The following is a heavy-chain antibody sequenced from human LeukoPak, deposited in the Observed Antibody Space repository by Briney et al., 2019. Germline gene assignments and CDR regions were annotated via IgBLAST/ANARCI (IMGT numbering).Heavy chain of an antibody. CDR2: INPSGGST. CDR3: ARTSHYVDIAATIPYGIYYFDY. J-gene: IGHJ4*02. V-gene: IGHV1-46*01. Sequence: GASVKVSCKASGYTFTSYYMHWVRQAPGQGLEWMGIINPSGGSTSYAQKFQGRVTMTRDTSISTAYMELSSLRSDDTAVYYCARTSHYVDIAATIPYGIYYFDYWGQGTLVTVSS. D-gene: IGHD5-12*01. CDR1: GYTFTSYY.